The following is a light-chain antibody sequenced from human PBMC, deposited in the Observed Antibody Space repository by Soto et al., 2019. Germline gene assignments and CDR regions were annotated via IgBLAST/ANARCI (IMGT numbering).Light chain of an antibody. CDR3: QQYYLTPYT. Sequence: DIVMTQSPEYLAVSLGARATISCKSSQSGLYSPNSKSYLAWYQQKPGQPPKLLIFCASTRESGVPDRCSGSGSGIDFTLTISTRHAEDVAVYYCQQYYLTPYTFGQGTTLQIK. CDR2: CAS. J-gene: IGKJ2*01. V-gene: IGKV4-1*01. CDR1: QSGLYSPNSKSY.